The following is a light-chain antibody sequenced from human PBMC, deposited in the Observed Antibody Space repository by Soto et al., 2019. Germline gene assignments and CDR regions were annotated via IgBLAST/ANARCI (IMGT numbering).Light chain of an antibody. J-gene: IGKJ1*01. Sequence: DIQMTQSPSSLSASVGDRVTITCRASQSISTYLNWYQQKPGKAPKVLISAASNLQSGVPSRFSGSGSGTDLTLTISSLQPEDFATYYCQQSYSTPWTFGQGTKVEIK. CDR3: QQSYSTPWT. CDR2: AAS. V-gene: IGKV1-39*01. CDR1: QSISTY.